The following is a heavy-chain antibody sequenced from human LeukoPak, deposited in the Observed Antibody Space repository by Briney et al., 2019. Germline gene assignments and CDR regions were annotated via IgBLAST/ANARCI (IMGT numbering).Heavy chain of an antibody. D-gene: IGHD6-6*01. J-gene: IGHJ3*02. CDR2: TYYRSKWYN. CDR3: ARDFEYSSSSEAFDI. Sequence: SQTLSLTCAISGDSVSSNSPTWTWIRQSPSRGLEWLGRTYYRSKWYNDYAVSVKSRITINPDTSKNQFSLKLSSVTAADTAVYYCARDFEYSSSSEAFDIWGQGTMVTVSS. V-gene: IGHV6-1*01. CDR1: GDSVSSNSPT.